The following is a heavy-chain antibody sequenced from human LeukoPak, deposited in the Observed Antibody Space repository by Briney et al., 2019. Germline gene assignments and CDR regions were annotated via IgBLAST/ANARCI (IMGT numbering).Heavy chain of an antibody. CDR3: AKDRGCSSTSCYLFDY. CDR2: ITNSDRTT. V-gene: IGHV3-11*01. D-gene: IGHD2-2*01. J-gene: IGHJ4*02. CDR1: GFTFSDYY. Sequence: GGSLRLSCAASGFTFSDYYMSWIRQAPGKGPEWVSYITNSDRTTYYADSVRGRFTVSRDNAKNSLYLQMNSLRAEDTAVYYCAKDRGCSSTSCYLFDYWGQGTLVIVSS.